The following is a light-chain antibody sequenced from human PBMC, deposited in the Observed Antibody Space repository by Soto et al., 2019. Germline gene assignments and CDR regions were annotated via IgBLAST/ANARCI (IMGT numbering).Light chain of an antibody. CDR1: QSVSSSY. CDR3: QLYGTWIT. CDR2: GAT. J-gene: IGKJ5*01. V-gene: IGKV3-20*01. Sequence: EIGLTQSPGTLSLSPGERATLSCRASQSVSSSYLAWYQQKPGQAPRLVNYGATSNATGIPDRFSGSGSGTGFTLTISKLDAEDVAVYYCQLYGTWITFGQGTRLEIK.